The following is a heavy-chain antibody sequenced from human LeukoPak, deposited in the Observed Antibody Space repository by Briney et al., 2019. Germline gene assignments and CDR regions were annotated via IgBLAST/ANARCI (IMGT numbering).Heavy chain of an antibody. CDR2: ISGSGGST. CDR3: AKSLSYSGYEIFDY. Sequence: GGSLRLSCAASGFTFSSYPMSWVRDAPGEGLEWVSAISGSGGSTYYADSVKGRFTISRDNSKNTLYLQMNSLRAEDTAVYYCAKSLSYSGYEIFDYWGQGTLVTVSS. V-gene: IGHV3-23*01. CDR1: GFTFSSYP. D-gene: IGHD5-12*01. J-gene: IGHJ4*02.